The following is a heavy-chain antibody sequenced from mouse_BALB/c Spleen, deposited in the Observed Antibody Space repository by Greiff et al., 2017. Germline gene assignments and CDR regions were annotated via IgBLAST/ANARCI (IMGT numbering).Heavy chain of an antibody. D-gene: IGHD2-1*01. CDR1: GFTFSDYY. V-gene: IGHV5-4*02. Sequence: EVKVVESGGGLVKPGGSLKLSCAASGFTFSDYYMYWVRQTPEKRLEWVATISDGGSYTYYPDSVKGRFTISRDNAKNNLYLQMSSLKSEDTAMYYCARGEIYYGNYGFAYWGQGTLVTVSA. CDR3: ARGEIYYGNYGFAY. J-gene: IGHJ3*01. CDR2: ISDGGSYT.